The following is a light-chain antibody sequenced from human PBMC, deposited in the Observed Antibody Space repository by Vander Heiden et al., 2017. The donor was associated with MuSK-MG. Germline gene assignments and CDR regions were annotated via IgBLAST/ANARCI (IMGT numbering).Light chain of an antibody. CDR1: SSNIGAGYD. J-gene: IGLJ3*02. CDR2: GNS. Sequence: QSVLTQPPSVSGAPGQRVTISCTGSSSNIGAGYDVHWYQQLPGTAPKLLIYGNSNRPSGVPDGFSGSKSGTSASLAITGLQAEDEADYYCQSYDSSRSGWVFGGGTKLTVL. CDR3: QSYDSSRSGWV. V-gene: IGLV1-40*01.